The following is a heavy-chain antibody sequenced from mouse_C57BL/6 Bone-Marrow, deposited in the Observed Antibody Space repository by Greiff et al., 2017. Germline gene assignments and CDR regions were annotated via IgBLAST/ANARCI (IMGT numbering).Heavy chain of an antibody. J-gene: IGHJ1*03. CDR2: IDPSDSYT. Sequence: QVQLKQPGAELVMPGASVKLSCKASGYTFTSYWMHWVKQRPGQGLEWIGEIDPSDSYTNYNQKFKGKSTLTVDKSSSTAYMQLSSLTSEDSAVYYCAREGYYFWYFDVWGTGTRVTVSS. CDR1: GYTFTSYW. V-gene: IGHV1-69*01. CDR3: AREGYYFWYFDV. D-gene: IGHD2-3*01.